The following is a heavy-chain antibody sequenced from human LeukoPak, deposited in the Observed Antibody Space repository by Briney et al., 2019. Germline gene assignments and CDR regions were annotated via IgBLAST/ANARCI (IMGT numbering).Heavy chain of an antibody. CDR1: GGSTSSGSYY. CDR2: IYTSGST. D-gene: IGHD3-16*01. V-gene: IGHV4-61*02. Sequence: SETLSLTCTVSGGSTSSGSYYWSWIRQPAGKGLEWIGRIYTSGSTNYNPSLKSRVTISVDTSKNQFSLKLSSVTAADTAVYYCARDGGGWPFDYWGQGTLVTVSS. CDR3: ARDGGGWPFDY. J-gene: IGHJ4*02.